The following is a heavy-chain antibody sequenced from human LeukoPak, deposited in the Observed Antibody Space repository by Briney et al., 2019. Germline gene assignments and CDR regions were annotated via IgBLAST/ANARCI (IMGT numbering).Heavy chain of an antibody. CDR3: ARDPGYSSGWYYFDY. D-gene: IGHD6-19*01. Sequence: SVKVSCKASGGTFSSYAISWVRQAPGQGLEWMGGIIPIFGTANYAQKFQGRVTITADESTSTAYMELSSLRSEDTAVYYCARDPGYSSGWYYFDYWGQGTLATVSS. CDR1: GGTFSSYA. CDR2: IIPIFGTA. J-gene: IGHJ4*02. V-gene: IGHV1-69*01.